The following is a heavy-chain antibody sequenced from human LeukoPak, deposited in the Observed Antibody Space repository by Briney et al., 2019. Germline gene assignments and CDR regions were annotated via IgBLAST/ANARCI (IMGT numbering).Heavy chain of an antibody. V-gene: IGHV4-59*08. D-gene: IGHD3-16*01. CDR3: ARHTTHGDYNPNDY. CDR2: ISYSGNT. CDR1: GGSISNYY. Sequence: SETLSLTCTVPGGSISNYYWSWIRQPPGKELEWIGYISYSGNTDSNPSLKSRVTISVDTSKNQFSLKLSSVTAADTAVYYCARHTTHGDYNPNDYWGQGTLVTVSS. J-gene: IGHJ4*02.